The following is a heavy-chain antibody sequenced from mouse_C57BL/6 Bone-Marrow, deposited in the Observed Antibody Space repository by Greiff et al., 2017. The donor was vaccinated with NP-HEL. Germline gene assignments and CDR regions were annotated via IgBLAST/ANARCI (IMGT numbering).Heavy chain of an antibody. CDR3: ARGGSNYFDY. D-gene: IGHD1-1*01. V-gene: IGHV1-52*01. J-gene: IGHJ2*01. CDR1: GYTFTSYW. Sequence: QVHVKQPGAELVRPGSSVKLSCKASGYTFTSYWMHWVKQRPIQGLEWIGNIDPSDSETHYNQKFKDKATLTVDKSSSTAYMQLSSLTSEDSAVYYCARGGSNYFDYWGQGTTLTVSS. CDR2: IDPSDSET.